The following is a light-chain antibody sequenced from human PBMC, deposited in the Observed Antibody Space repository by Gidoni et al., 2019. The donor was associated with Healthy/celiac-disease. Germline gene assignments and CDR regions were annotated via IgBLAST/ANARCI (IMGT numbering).Light chain of an antibody. CDR3: QQFNSYPPSLT. CDR2: DAT. CDR1: HGIRSA. J-gene: IGKJ4*01. Sequence: AIQLTQSTTSLSASVGDRVTITCRASHGIRSALAWYQQKPGKAPKLLIYDATSLDSGVPSSFSGSGSRTDFTLTISSLQPEDFATYYCQQFNSYPPSLTFXGXTKVDIK. V-gene: IGKV1-13*02.